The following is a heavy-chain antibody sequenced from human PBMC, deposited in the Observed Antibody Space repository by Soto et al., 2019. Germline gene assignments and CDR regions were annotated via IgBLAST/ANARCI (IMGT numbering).Heavy chain of an antibody. CDR2: IKSKTDGGTT. D-gene: IGHD3-22*01. CDR3: TPDITMIVVATGRGHFDY. V-gene: IGHV3-15*01. Sequence: PGGSLRLSCGASGFTLSNAWMSWVRQAPGKGLEWVGRIKSKTDGGTTDYAAPVKGRFTISRDDSKNTLYLQMNSLKTEDTAVYYCTPDITMIVVATGRGHFDYWGQGTLVTVSS. CDR1: GFTLSNAW. J-gene: IGHJ4*02.